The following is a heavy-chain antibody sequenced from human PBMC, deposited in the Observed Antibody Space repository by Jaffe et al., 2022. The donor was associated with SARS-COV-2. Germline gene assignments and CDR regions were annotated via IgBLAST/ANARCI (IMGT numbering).Heavy chain of an antibody. CDR3: VKDSLNYGVDY. CDR1: GFTFSDYP. J-gene: IGHJ4*02. CDR2: VSHDATHT. D-gene: IGHD4-17*01. Sequence: EVQLVESGGGFVQPGGSLRLSCAASGFTFSDYPMHWVRQAPGEGLVWVSRVSHDATHTTYAGSVKGRFTVSRDNAKNTLYLQLNSLRADDTAVYYCVKDSLNYGVDYWGQGTLVTVSS. V-gene: IGHV3-74*01.